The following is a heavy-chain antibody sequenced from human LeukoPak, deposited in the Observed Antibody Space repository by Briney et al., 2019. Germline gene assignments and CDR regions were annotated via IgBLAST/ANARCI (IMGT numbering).Heavy chain of an antibody. V-gene: IGHV3-21*01. Sequence: PGGSLRLSCAASGFTFSSCSMNWVRQAPGKGLEWVTSISSRSSYIYYADSVKGRFTISRDNAKNSLYLQMNSLRAEDTAVYYCARDTTVAGTPYYFDYWGQGTLVTVSS. J-gene: IGHJ4*02. D-gene: IGHD6-19*01. CDR3: ARDTTVAGTPYYFDY. CDR1: GFTFSSCS. CDR2: ISSRSSYI.